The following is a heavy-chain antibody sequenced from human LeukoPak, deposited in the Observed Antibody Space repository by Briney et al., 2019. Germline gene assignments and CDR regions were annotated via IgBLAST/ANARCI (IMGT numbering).Heavy chain of an antibody. CDR3: ARERVLVGATGWNNWFDP. J-gene: IGHJ5*02. CDR1: GGTFSSYA. CDR2: IIPIFGTA. D-gene: IGHD1-26*01. Sequence: SVKVSCKASGGTFSSYAISWVRQAPGQGLEWMGGIIPIFGTANYAQKFQGRVTITADESTSTAYMELSSLRSEDTAVYYCARERVLVGATGWNNWFDPWGQGTLVTVSS. V-gene: IGHV1-69*13.